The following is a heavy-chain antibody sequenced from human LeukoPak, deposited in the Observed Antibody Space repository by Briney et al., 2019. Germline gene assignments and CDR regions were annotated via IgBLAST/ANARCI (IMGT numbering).Heavy chain of an antibody. CDR1: GDSISSYY. CDR2: IYTSGST. V-gene: IGHV4-4*07. Sequence: PSETLSLTCTVSGDSISSYYWSWIRQPAGKGLEWIGRIYTSGSTNYSPSLKSRVTISVDTSKNQFSLKLSSVTAADTAVYYCARDRGLTTGTIDYWGQGTLVTVSS. D-gene: IGHD4-17*01. J-gene: IGHJ4*02. CDR3: ARDRGLTTGTIDY.